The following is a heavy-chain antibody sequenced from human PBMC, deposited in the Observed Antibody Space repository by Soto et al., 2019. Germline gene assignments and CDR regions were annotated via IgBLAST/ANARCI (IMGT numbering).Heavy chain of an antibody. CDR3: AKVSLGATTITDYYYGLDV. CDR1: GFTFSSYA. J-gene: IGHJ6*02. V-gene: IGHV3-23*01. CDR2: ISGGGGST. Sequence: GGSLRLSCAASGFTFSSYAMSWVRQAPGKGLEWVSAISGGGGSTYYADSVKGRVTISRDNSKNTLYLQMNSLRAEDTAVYYCAKVSLGATTITDYYYGLDVWGQGTTVTVSS. D-gene: IGHD1-26*01.